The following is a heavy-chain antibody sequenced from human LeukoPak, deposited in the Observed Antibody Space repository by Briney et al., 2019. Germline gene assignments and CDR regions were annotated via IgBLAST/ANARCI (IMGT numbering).Heavy chain of an antibody. D-gene: IGHD3-10*01. V-gene: IGHV1-46*01. CDR3: ASGTYGGKLGVHY. CDR2: INPSGGST. J-gene: IGHJ4*02. CDR1: GYTVTSYY. Sequence: ASGKVSCKASGYTVTSYYMHWVRQAPGQGLEGRGWINPSGGSTSYAQKFKGRVSITRDTSTSKVYMELSSLSADDTAVYYCASGTYGGKLGVHYWGQGTLVTVSS.